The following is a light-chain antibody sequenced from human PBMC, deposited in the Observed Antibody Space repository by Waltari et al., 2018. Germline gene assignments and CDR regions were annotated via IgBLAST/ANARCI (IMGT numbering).Light chain of an antibody. Sequence: DVVMTQSPLSLPVTLGQPASISCRSSQGLVFSDGNTYLNWFQQRPGQSPRRLIYEVSKRDSGVPDRFSGSGSGTDFTLKISRVEAEDVGVYYCMQAIQARTFGQGTKVEVK. CDR2: EVS. CDR1: QGLVFSDGNTY. V-gene: IGKV2-30*01. J-gene: IGKJ1*01. CDR3: MQAIQART.